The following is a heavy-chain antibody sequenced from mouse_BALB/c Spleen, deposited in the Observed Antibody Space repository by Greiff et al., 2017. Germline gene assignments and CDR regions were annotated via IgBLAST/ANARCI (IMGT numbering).Heavy chain of an antibody. J-gene: IGHJ4*01. V-gene: IGHV7-3*02. CDR3: ARDDYYAMDY. CDR2: IRNKANGNTT. Sequence: EVKLMESGGGLVQPGGSLRLSCAASGFTFTDYYMSWVRQPPGKALEWLGFIRNKANGNTTEYSASVKGRFTISRDNAQSNLYLQMNTLRAEDSATYYCARDDYYAMDYWGQGTSVTVSS. CDR1: GFTFTDYY.